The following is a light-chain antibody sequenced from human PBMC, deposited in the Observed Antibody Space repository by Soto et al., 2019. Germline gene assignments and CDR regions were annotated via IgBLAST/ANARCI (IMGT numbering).Light chain of an antibody. Sequence: EIVLTQFPGTLSLSPGERATLSCRASQSVGSNYLAWYQQRPGQPPNLLIFGASHRAPDIPDRFSGSGSGTDFTLTISRLEPEDFAVYYCQQYRGSVQTFGQGTKVEIK. V-gene: IGKV3-20*01. CDR3: QQYRGSVQT. J-gene: IGKJ1*01. CDR1: QSVGSNY. CDR2: GAS.